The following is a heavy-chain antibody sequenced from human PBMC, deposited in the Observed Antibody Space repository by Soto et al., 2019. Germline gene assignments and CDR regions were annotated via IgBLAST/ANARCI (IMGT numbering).Heavy chain of an antibody. CDR3: ARGVFYFDY. CDR1: GGSISSYY. Sequence: SETLSLTCTVSGGSISSYYWSWIRQPPGKGLEWIGYIYYSGSTNYNPSLKSRVTISVDTSKNQFSLKLSSVTAADTAVYYCARGVFYFDYWGQGTLVTVSS. J-gene: IGHJ4*02. V-gene: IGHV4-59*01. CDR2: IYYSGST. D-gene: IGHD2-8*01.